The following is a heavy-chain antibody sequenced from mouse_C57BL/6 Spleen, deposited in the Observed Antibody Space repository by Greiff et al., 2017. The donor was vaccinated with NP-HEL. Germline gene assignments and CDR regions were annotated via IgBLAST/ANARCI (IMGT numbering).Heavy chain of an antibody. CDR1: GYTFTSYG. CDR3: ARRDYGSSHWYFDV. Sequence: VQLQQSGAELVRPGSSVKMSCKTSGYTFTSYGINWVKQRPGQGLEWIGYIYIGNGYTEYNEKFKGKATLTSDPSSSTAYMQRSSLTSEDSAIYFCARRDYGSSHWYFDVWGTGTTVTVSS. J-gene: IGHJ1*03. V-gene: IGHV1-58*01. CDR2: IYIGNGYT. D-gene: IGHD1-1*01.